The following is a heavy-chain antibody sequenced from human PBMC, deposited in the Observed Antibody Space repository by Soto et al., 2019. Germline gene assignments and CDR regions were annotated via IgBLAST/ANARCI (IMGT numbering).Heavy chain of an antibody. D-gene: IGHD2-15*01. J-gene: IGHJ4*02. CDR3: ARVYCSGGSCYSGVPHYFDY. Sequence: GASVKVSCKASGGTFSSYAISWVRQAPGQGLEWMGGIIPIFGTANYAQKFQGRVTITADESTSTAYMELSSLRSEDTAVYYCARVYCSGGSCYSGVPHYFDYWGQGTLVTVSS. CDR2: IIPIFGTA. V-gene: IGHV1-69*13. CDR1: GGTFSSYA.